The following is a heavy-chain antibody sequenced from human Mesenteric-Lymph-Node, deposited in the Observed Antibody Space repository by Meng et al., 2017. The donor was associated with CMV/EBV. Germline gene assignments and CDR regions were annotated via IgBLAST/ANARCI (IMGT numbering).Heavy chain of an antibody. CDR2: IDSNGNTV. D-gene: IGHD2-2*01. V-gene: IGHV3-11*04. CDR3: VRADPTKKSSSTSCLDY. J-gene: IGHJ4*02. CDR1: GFTFSDYY. Sequence: GGSLRLSCAASGFTFSDYYMSWIRQAPGKGLEWVAYIDSNGNTVYYADSVKGRLTISRDNAKNSLYLQMNTLRAEDTAVYYCVRADPTKKSSSTSCLDYWGQGTLVTVSS.